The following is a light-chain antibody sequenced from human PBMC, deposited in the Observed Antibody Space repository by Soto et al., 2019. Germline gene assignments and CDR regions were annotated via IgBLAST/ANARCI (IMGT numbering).Light chain of an antibody. J-gene: IGKJ4*01. CDR2: DAS. V-gene: IGKV3-11*01. CDR1: QSVNSY. CDR3: QQRSNWPLT. Sequence: EIVLTQSPATLSLSPGERATLSCRASQSVNSYLVWYQQKPGQAPRHLIYDASNRATGIPARFSGSGSGTDFTLTISSLEPEDFAVYYCQQRSNWPLTFGGGTKVEIK.